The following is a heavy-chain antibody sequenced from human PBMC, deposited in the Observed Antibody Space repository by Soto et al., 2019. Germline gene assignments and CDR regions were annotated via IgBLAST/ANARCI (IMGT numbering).Heavy chain of an antibody. Sequence: SETLSLTCAVYGGSFSGYYWSWIRQPPGKGLEWIGEINHSGSTNYNPSLKSRVTISVDTSKNQSSLKLSSVTAADTAVYYCARGRAVSYGDPSAGFDPWGQGTLVTVSS. CDR1: GGSFSGYY. J-gene: IGHJ5*02. CDR3: ARGRAVSYGDPSAGFDP. D-gene: IGHD4-17*01. V-gene: IGHV4-34*01. CDR2: INHSGST.